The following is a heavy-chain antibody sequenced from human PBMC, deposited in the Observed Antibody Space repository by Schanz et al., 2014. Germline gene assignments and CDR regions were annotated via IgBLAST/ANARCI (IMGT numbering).Heavy chain of an antibody. CDR2: VNPVLNIA. Sequence: QVQLVQSGAEVKKPGASVKVSCKASGYTFTSYGINWVRQAPGQGLEWMGIVNPVLNIATYAQRFQGRVSITADTSTNTAYMELSSLTSEDTAVHYCARGRGFYDYWGQGTLXTVSS. V-gene: IGHV1-69*04. CDR1: GYTFTSYG. D-gene: IGHD3-10*01. CDR3: ARGRGFYDY. J-gene: IGHJ4*02.